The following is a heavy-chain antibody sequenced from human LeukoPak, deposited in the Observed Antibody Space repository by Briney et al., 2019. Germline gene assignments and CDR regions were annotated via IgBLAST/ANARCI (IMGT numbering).Heavy chain of an antibody. CDR3: ARDLHSSGYYRPDAFDI. CDR1: GYTLTELS. J-gene: IGHJ3*02. CDR2: FDPEDGET. V-gene: IGHV1-24*01. D-gene: IGHD3-22*01. Sequence: ASVKVSCKVSGYTLTELSMHWVRQAPGKGLEWMGGFDPEDGETIYAQKFQGRVTMTEDTSTDTAYMELSSLRSEDTAVYYCARDLHSSGYYRPDAFDIWGQGTMVTVSS.